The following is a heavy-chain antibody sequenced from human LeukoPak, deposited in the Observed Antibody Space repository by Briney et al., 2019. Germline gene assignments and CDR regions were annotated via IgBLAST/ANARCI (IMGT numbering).Heavy chain of an antibody. CDR2: ISGSGDST. J-gene: IGHJ3*01. V-gene: IGHV3-23*01. D-gene: IGHD5-12*01. CDR3: AKALDSANDRDAFDF. CDR1: GFTFSSYA. Sequence: GGSLRLSCAASGFTFSSYALNWGRQAPGKGLEWVSTISGSGDSTYYADSVKGRFTISRDNSKNTLYLQMNSLRAEDTAVFYCAKALDSANDRDAFDFWGQGTMVTVSS.